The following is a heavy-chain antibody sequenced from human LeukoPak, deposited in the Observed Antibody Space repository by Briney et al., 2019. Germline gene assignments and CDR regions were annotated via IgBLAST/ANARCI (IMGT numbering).Heavy chain of an antibody. J-gene: IGHJ6*02. CDR1: GFTFSNYA. Sequence: GGSLRLSCAASGFTFSNYAMSWVRQAPGKGLEWVSAISNTGSDTYYADSVKGRFTISRDNSENTLYLQMNNLRAEDTAIHYCAKVPYSDYGSGRPPFMDVWGQGTTVAVSS. V-gene: IGHV3-23*01. D-gene: IGHD3-10*01. CDR3: AKVPYSDYGSGRPPFMDV. CDR2: ISNTGSDT.